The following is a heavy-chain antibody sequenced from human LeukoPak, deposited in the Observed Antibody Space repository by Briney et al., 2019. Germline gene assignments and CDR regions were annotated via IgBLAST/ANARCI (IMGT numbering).Heavy chain of an antibody. J-gene: IGHJ5*02. CDR1: GGTFSSYA. V-gene: IGHV1-18*01. D-gene: IGHD3-3*01. Sequence: GASVKVSCKASGGTFSSYAISWVRQAPGQGLEWMGWISAYNGNTNYAQKLQGRVTMTTDTSTSTAYMELRSLRSDDTAVYYCARANKLSDFWSGYYPMGVWFDPWGQGTLVTVSS. CDR3: ARANKLSDFWSGYYPMGVWFDP. CDR2: ISAYNGNT.